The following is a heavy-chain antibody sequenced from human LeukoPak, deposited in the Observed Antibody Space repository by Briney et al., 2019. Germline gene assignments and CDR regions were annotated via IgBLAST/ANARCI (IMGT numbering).Heavy chain of an antibody. CDR1: GDSISSGGYS. CDR2: IYHSGST. D-gene: IGHD5-18*01. Sequence: PSQTLSRTCAVSGDSISSGGYSWSWTRQPPGKGLEWIGYIYHSGSTYYNPSLKSRVTISVDRSKNQFSLKLSSVTAADTAVYYCASRQLWSDYYYYVMDVWGKGTTVTVSS. J-gene: IGHJ6*04. CDR3: ASRQLWSDYYYYVMDV. V-gene: IGHV4-30-2*01.